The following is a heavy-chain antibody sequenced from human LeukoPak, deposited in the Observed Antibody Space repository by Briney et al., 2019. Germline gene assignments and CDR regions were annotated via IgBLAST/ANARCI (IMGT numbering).Heavy chain of an antibody. V-gene: IGHV1-2*02. CDR2: INPNSGDT. J-gene: IGHJ4*02. CDR3: ATLRAHLDY. D-gene: IGHD2-8*01. Sequence: ASVKVSCKAFGYTFTDYHMHWVRQAPGQGLEWMGWINPNSGDTNYAQKFQGRVTMTRDTTISTAYRELSRLRSDDPPVFYCATLRAHLDYWGQGTLVTVSS. CDR1: GYTFTDYH.